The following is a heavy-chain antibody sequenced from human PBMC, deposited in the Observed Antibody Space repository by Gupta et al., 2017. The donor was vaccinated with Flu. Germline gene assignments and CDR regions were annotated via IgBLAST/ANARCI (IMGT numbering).Heavy chain of an antibody. Sequence: EVQLVESGGGLVKPGGSLRLSCAASGFTFSSYSMNWARQAPGKGLEWVSSISSSSSYIYYADSVKGRFTISRDNAKNSLYLQMNSLRAEDTAVYYCARDSSGYGVGWFDPWGQGTLVTVSS. CDR1: GFTFSSYS. D-gene: IGHD3-22*01. CDR3: ARDSSGYGVGWFDP. J-gene: IGHJ5*02. V-gene: IGHV3-21*01. CDR2: ISSSSSYI.